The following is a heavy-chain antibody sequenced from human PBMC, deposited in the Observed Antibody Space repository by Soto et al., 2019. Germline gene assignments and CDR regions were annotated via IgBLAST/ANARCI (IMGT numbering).Heavy chain of an antibody. D-gene: IGHD6-19*01. CDR1: AGTFISYT. CDR3: ARDHPYSSGFHQH. J-gene: IGHJ1*01. V-gene: IGHV1-69*04. CDR2: IIPILGIA. Sequence: SGKVSCKASAGTFISYTISWVRQAPGQGLEWMGRIIPILGIANYAQKFQGRVTITADKSTSTAYMELSSLRSEDTAVYYCARDHPYSSGFHQHWGQGTLVTVSS.